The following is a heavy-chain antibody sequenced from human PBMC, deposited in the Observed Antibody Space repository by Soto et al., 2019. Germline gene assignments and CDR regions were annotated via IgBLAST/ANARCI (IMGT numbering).Heavy chain of an antibody. J-gene: IGHJ5*02. CDR3: AISSGYADWFDP. CDR2: IYYSGST. V-gene: IGHV4-31*03. CDR1: GGSISSGGYY. Sequence: SETLSLTCTVSGGSISSGGYYWSWIRQHPGKGLEWIGYIYYSGSTYYNPSLKSRVTTSVDTSKNQFSLKLRSVTAADTAVYYCAISSGYADWFDPWGQGTLVTVSS. D-gene: IGHD3-22*01.